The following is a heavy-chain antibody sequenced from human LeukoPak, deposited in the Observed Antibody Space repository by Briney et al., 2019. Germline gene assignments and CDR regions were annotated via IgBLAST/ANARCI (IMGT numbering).Heavy chain of an antibody. CDR3: ARDAGSYVSYMDV. Sequence: SQTLSLTCTVSGGSISTGTFSWSWIRQPAGKGLEWIGRIYTTGTTNYSPSLKSRDTISIDTSKSHFSLRLTSVTAADTAIYYCARDAGSYVSYMDVWGKGTAVTVSS. D-gene: IGHD1-26*01. CDR1: GGSISTGTFS. J-gene: IGHJ6*03. CDR2: IYTTGTT. V-gene: IGHV4-61*02.